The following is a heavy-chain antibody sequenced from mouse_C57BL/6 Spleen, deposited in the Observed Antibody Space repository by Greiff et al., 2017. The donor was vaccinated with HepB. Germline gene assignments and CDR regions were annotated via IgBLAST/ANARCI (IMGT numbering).Heavy chain of an antibody. CDR3: ARGTDSSPAY. J-gene: IGHJ3*01. D-gene: IGHD3-2*02. CDR1: GYAFSSYW. Sequence: VQRVESGAELVKPGASVKISCKASGYAFSSYWMNWVKQRPGKGLEWIGQIYPGDGDTNYNGKFKGKATLTADKSSSTAYMQLSSLTSEDSAVYFCARGTDSSPAYWGQGTLVTVSA. V-gene: IGHV1-80*01. CDR2: IYPGDGDT.